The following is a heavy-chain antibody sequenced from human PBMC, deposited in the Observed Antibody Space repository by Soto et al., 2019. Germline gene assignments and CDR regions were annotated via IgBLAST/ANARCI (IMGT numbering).Heavy chain of an antibody. CDR1: RDTFTSYY. V-gene: IGHV1-46*01. Sequence: SVKVSCKAPRDTFTSYYINWVRQAPGQGLEWMGVINPGGGGTGYAQKFKGRVTMTRDISIATAYMELSSLRSDDTAIYYCARMETLGSLNWFEPWGQGTMLTLSS. J-gene: IGHJ5*02. CDR3: ARMETLGSLNWFEP. D-gene: IGHD3-10*01. CDR2: INPGGGGT.